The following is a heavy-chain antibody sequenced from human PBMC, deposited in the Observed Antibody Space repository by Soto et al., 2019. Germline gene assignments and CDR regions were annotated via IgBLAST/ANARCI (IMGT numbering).Heavy chain of an antibody. V-gene: IGHV3-49*03. D-gene: IGHD6-19*01. CDR2: IRSKAYGGTT. Sequence: GGSLRLSCTASGFTFGDYAMSWFRQAPGKGLEWVGFIRSKAYGGTTEYAASVKGRFTISRDDSKSIAYLQMNSLKTEDTAVYYCTRDSLYSSGWYFDYYYMDVWGKGTTVTVSS. CDR1: GFTFGDYA. J-gene: IGHJ6*03. CDR3: TRDSLYSSGWYFDYYYMDV.